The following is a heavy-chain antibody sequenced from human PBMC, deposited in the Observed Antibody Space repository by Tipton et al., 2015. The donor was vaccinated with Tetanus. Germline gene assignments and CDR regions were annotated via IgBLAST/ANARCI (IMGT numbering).Heavy chain of an antibody. CDR1: GGSFSGYY. J-gene: IGHJ4*02. D-gene: IGHD3-22*01. V-gene: IGHV4-34*01. CDR3: ARDGPGRIFFRLDYYDSSGYYARRYFDY. Sequence: TLSLTCAVYGGSFSGYYWSWIRQPPGKGLEWIGEINHSGSTNYNPSLKSRVTISVDTSKSQFSLKLSSVTAADTAVYYCARDGPGRIFFRLDYYDSSGYYARRYFDYLGQGPLVTVSS. CDR2: INHSGST.